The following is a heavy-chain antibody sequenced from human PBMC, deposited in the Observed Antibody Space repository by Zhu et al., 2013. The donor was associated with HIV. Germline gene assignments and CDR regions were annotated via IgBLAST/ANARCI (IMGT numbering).Heavy chain of an antibody. V-gene: IGHV1-58*02. D-gene: IGHD3-9*01. Sequence: QLVQSGAEVQKPGASVKVSCEASGYTFSSFDINWVRQAAGQGLEWIGWIVVGSGNTNYAQRLQERVTIVRDMSTSSAYMELSSLRSEDSAVYFCAASLKYDILTSTYYHYMDVWGKGTTVTVSS. CDR2: IVVGSGNT. CDR3: AASLKYDILTSTYYHYMDV. CDR1: GYTFSSFD. J-gene: IGHJ6*03.